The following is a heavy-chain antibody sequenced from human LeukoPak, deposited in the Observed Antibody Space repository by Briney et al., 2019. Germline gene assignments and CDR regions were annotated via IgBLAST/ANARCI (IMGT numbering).Heavy chain of an antibody. J-gene: IGHJ5*02. V-gene: IGHV3-21*01. CDR1: GFTFSSYS. D-gene: IGHD3-22*01. CDR3: ARDSSKTMIVHGGGFDP. CDR2: ISSSSSYI. Sequence: PGGSLRLSCAASGFTFSSYSMNWVRQAPGKGLEWVSSISSSSSYIYYADSVKGRFTISRDNAKNSLYLQMNSLRAEDTAVYYCARDSSKTMIVHGGGFDPWGQGTLVTVSS.